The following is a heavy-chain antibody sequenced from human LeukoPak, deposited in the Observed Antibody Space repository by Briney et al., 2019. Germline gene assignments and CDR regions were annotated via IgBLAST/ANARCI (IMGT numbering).Heavy chain of an antibody. Sequence: SETLSLTCTVSGGSIRNYYWTWIRQPPGKGLEWIGYISDGGGSNYNPSLKSRVTISVDTSKNQFSLKLSSVTAADTAVYYCARVKSPTGWYHFDYWGQGTLVTVSS. J-gene: IGHJ4*02. V-gene: IGHV4-59*01. D-gene: IGHD6-19*01. CDR3: ARVKSPTGWYHFDY. CDR1: GGSIRNYY. CDR2: ISDGGGS.